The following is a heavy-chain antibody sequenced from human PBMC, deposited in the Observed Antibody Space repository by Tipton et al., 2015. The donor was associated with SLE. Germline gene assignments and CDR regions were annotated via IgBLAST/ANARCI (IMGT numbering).Heavy chain of an antibody. CDR3: ARQVYGDYSPNWFDP. CDR1: GVSISSASYY. D-gene: IGHD4-17*01. V-gene: IGHV4-61*02. Sequence: TLSLTCTVSGVSISSASYYWNWIRQPAGKGLEWIGRAYTTGSTYDNPSLKSRVTISVDTSKNQFSLKLSSVAAADTAVYYCARQVYGDYSPNWFDPWGQGILVTASS. J-gene: IGHJ5*02. CDR2: AYTTGST.